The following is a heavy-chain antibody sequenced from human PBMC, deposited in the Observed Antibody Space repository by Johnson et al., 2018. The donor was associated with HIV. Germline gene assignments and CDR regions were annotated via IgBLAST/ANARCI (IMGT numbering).Heavy chain of an antibody. CDR1: GFTFSSYD. D-gene: IGHD3-3*01. V-gene: IGHV3-NL1*01. J-gene: IGHJ3*02. CDR2: IYSGGST. CDR3: ARDRRDDFWSGFSHGFDI. Sequence: QVQLVESGGGVVQPGRSLRLSCAASGFTFSSYDMHWVRQAPGKGLEWVSLIYSGGSTYYADSVKGRFTISRDNSKNTLYLQMNSLRTEDTAVYYCARDRRDDFWSGFSHGFDIWGQGTVVTVSS.